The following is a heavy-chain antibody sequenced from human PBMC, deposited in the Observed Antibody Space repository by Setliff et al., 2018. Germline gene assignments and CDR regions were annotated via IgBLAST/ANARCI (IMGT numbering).Heavy chain of an antibody. CDR1: GYTFTRYY. Sequence: ASVKVSCKASGYTFTRYYMQWVRQAPGQGIEWMGLINPTGGSTSYAQKFQGRVTMTRDTSASTVYMEMGNLTSDDTAVYYCARAGSAAAGRKGIFEYWGQGSLVTVSS. J-gene: IGHJ4*02. D-gene: IGHD6-13*01. V-gene: IGHV1-46*01. CDR3: ARAGSAAAGRKGIFEY. CDR2: INPTGGST.